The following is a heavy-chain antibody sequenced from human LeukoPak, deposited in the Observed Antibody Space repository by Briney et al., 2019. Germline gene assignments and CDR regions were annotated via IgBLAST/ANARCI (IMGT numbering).Heavy chain of an antibody. D-gene: IGHD4-17*01. CDR3: ARGDPTVTTKQNFDY. J-gene: IGHJ4*02. V-gene: IGHV3-33*01. Sequence: GRSLRLSCAASGFSFSNYDMHWVRQAPGKGLEWVAVIWYDGSNKYYAASVKGRFTISRDNSKNTLYLQMNSLRVEDTAVYYCARGDPTVTTKQNFDYWGQGTLVTVSS. CDR1: GFSFSNYD. CDR2: IWYDGSNK.